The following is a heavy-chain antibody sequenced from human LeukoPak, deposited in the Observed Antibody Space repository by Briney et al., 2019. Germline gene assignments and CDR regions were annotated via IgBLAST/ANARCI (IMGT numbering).Heavy chain of an antibody. CDR1: GFTVSSNY. CDR3: ARVRSIYFDY. J-gene: IGHJ4*02. CDR2: IYSGGST. V-gene: IGHV3-53*01. Sequence: GGSLRLSXAASGFTVSSNYMSSVRQAPGKGLEWVSVIYSGGSTYYADSVKGRFTISGDNSKNTLYLQMNSLRAEDTAVYYCARVRSIYFDYWGQGTLITVSS.